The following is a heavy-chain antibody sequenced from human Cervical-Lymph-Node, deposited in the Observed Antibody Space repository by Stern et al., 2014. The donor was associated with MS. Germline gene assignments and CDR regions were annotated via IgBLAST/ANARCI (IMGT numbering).Heavy chain of an antibody. CDR3: VRLGGTNYFDH. Sequence: EVQLVESGGGSVQPGGSLRLSCAASGFSFGSYWIHWVRQVPGKGLEWISRIDSDGGGTAYADSVKGRVTVFRDNAANTLYLQMNSLRAEDSAIYYCVRLGGTNYFDHWGQGTLVTVSS. CDR1: GFSFGSYW. J-gene: IGHJ4*02. CDR2: IDSDGGGT. D-gene: IGHD3-16*01. V-gene: IGHV3-74*02.